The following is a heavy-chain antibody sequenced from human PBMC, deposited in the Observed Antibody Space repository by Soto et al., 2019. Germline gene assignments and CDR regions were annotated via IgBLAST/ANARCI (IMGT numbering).Heavy chain of an antibody. CDR3: AKDRSHVAGGLAYYGMDV. Sequence: GGSLRLSCAASGFTFSTYAMSWVRQAPGKGLEWVSGISWNSGSIGYADSVKGRFTISRDNAKNSLYLQMNSLRAEDTALYYCAKDRSHVAGGLAYYGMDVWGQGTTVTVSS. J-gene: IGHJ6*02. CDR2: ISWNSGSI. CDR1: GFTFSTYA. D-gene: IGHD6-19*01. V-gene: IGHV3-9*01.